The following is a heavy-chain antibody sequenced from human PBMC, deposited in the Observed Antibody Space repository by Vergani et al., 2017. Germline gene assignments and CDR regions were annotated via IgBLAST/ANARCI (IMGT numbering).Heavy chain of an antibody. D-gene: IGHD6-19*01. Sequence: EVQLVESGGGLVKPGGSLRLSCAASGFTFSSYSMNWVRQAPGKGLEWVSSISSSSSYIYYADSVKGRFTIARDNAKNSLYLQMNSLRAEDTAVYYCARDRHSSGWLGWGQGTLVTVSS. V-gene: IGHV3-21*01. CDR3: ARDRHSSGWLG. CDR1: GFTFSSYS. CDR2: ISSSSSYI. J-gene: IGHJ4*02.